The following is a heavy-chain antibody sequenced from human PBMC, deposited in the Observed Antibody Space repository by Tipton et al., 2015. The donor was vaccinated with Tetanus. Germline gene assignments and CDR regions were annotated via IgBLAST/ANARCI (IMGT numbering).Heavy chain of an antibody. V-gene: IGHV3-30-3*02. CDR3: AKEFQRARIRFFDS. D-gene: IGHD2-15*01. CDR1: GFTFSSFA. CDR2: ISYDGSNK. J-gene: IGHJ4*02. Sequence: QLVQSGGGLVQPGGSLRLSCAASGFTFSSFAMQWVRQAPGKGLEWVAVISYDGSNKYYGDSVKGRFTISRDNSNKTLNLQMNSLRPEDTAVYYCAKEFQRARIRFFDSWGQGTQVTASS.